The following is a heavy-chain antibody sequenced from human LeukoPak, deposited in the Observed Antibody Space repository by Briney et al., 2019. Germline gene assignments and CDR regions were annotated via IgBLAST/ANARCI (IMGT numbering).Heavy chain of an antibody. D-gene: IGHD1-26*01. V-gene: IGHV3-7*01. Sequence: GGSLRLSCAASGFSFSIYWMSWVRQAPGKGLEWVANMKHDGSLRYYLDSVRGRFTISRDNAMNSLYLQMNSLRAEDSGLYYCTRDMQGSRLYLVGSQNDWGQGTLVSVCS. CDR2: MKHDGSLR. CDR3: TRDMQGSRLYLVGSQND. J-gene: IGHJ4*02. CDR1: GFSFSIYW.